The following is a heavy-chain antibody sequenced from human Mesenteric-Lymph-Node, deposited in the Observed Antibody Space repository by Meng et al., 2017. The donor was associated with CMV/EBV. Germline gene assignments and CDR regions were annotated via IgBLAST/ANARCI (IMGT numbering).Heavy chain of an antibody. CDR2: ISGRGDRT. CDR1: GFTLNTYT. J-gene: IGHJ5*02. D-gene: IGHD2-21*01. CDR3: AKYNYGDFINWLDP. Sequence: GGPLRLSCAASGFTLNTYTMNWVRQTPGKGLDWVSTISGRGDRTYYSDSVRGRFTISRDNSKSTLYLQMNSLRAEDTAVYFCAKYNYGDFINWLDPWGQGTLVTVSS. V-gene: IGHV3-23*01.